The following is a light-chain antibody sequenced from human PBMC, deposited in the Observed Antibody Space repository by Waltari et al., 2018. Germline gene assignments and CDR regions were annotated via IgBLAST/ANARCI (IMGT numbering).Light chain of an antibody. J-gene: IGKJ4*01. V-gene: IGKV3-11*01. CDR3: QQRSNWPLT. CDR1: HSIANY. Sequence: EIVLTQSQATLSLSPGERATLSCRDSHSIANYLAWYQQRPGQAPRLLIYDTSNRATGIPARFSGSGYETDFTLTISSREPEDFGVYYCQQRSNWPLTFGGGTKVEIK. CDR2: DTS.